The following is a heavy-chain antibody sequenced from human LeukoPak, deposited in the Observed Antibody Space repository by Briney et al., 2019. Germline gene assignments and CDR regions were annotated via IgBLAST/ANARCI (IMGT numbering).Heavy chain of an antibody. D-gene: IGHD4-11*01. CDR3: ARDWAYYSNYGSDYCGMDV. Sequence: ASVKVSCKASGYTFTGYGISWVRQAPGQGLEWMGWISAYNGNTNYAQKLQGRVTMTTDTSTSTAYMELRSLRSDDTAVYYCARDWAYYSNYGSDYCGMDVWGQGTTVTVSS. V-gene: IGHV1-18*01. J-gene: IGHJ6*02. CDR1: GYTFTGYG. CDR2: ISAYNGNT.